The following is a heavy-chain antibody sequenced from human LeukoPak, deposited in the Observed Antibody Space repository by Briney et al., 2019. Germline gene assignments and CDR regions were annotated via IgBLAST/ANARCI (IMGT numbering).Heavy chain of an antibody. J-gene: IGHJ4*02. V-gene: IGHV3-23*01. CDR1: GFTFSSYA. CDR3: ARDRGRYYDSRGFYWGYYFDS. D-gene: IGHD3-22*01. Sequence: GGSLRLSCAASGFTFSSYAMSWVRQAPGKGLEWVSTISGSGDSTYYADSVKGRFTISRDNSKDTLYLQMSSVRVDDTAVYYCARDRGRYYDSRGFYWGYYFDSWGQGILVTAST. CDR2: ISGSGDST.